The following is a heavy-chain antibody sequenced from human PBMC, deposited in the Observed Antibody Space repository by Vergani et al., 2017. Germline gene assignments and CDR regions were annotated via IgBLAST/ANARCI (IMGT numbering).Heavy chain of an antibody. V-gene: IGHV3-64D*06. J-gene: IGHJ3*02. CDR3: AKDFGGDAFDI. D-gene: IGHD3-16*01. CDR2: ISSNGGST. CDR1: GFTFSSYA. Sequence: EVQLLESGGGLVQPGGSLRLSCAASGFTFSSYAMHWVRQAPGKGLEYVSAISSNGGSTYYADSVKGRFTISRDNSKNTLYLQMSSLKTEDRAVYYCAKDFGGDAFDIWGQGTMVTVSS.